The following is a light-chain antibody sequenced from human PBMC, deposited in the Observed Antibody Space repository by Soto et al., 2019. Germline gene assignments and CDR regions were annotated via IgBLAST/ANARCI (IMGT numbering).Light chain of an antibody. CDR2: EVS. V-gene: IGLV2-18*02. J-gene: IGLJ1*01. Sequence: QSVLTKPPSVSGSPGQSVTISCPGTSSDVGSYNRVSWYQRPPGTAPKLMIYEVSNRPSGVPDRFSGSKSGNTASLTISGLQAEDEADYYCSSYTSSSAYVFGTGTKVTVL. CDR3: SSYTSSSAYV. CDR1: SSDVGSYNR.